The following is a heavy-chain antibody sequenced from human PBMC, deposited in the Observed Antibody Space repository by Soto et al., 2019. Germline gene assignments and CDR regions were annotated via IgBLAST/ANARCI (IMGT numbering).Heavy chain of an antibody. V-gene: IGHV2-5*02. CDR2: IYWDEDK. CDR3: ARDFWSAYDY. CDR1: GFSLSTSGMG. D-gene: IGHD3-3*01. Sequence: SGPTLVEPTQPLTLSCSFSGFSLSTSGMGVAWIRQPPGKALEWLALIYWDEDKRYRSSLRTRLTITKVTSKNQVLLTMTDVDPVDTATYFCARDFWSAYDYWGQGILVTVSS. J-gene: IGHJ4*02.